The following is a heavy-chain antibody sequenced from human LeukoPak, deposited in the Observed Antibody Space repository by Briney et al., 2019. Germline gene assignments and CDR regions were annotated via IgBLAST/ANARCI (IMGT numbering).Heavy chain of an antibody. J-gene: IGHJ5*02. V-gene: IGHV1-69*04. CDR1: GGIFSNHA. CDR3: ARNPYPEYCSSTSCYWFDP. CDR2: IIPMIGSA. Sequence: SVKVSCKASGGIFSNHAVTWVRQAPGQGLEWMGRIIPMIGSAKYAQKFQGRVTFTADTSTNTAYMELSSLRSEDTAVYYCARNPYPEYCSSTSCYWFDPWGQGTLVTVSS. D-gene: IGHD2-2*01.